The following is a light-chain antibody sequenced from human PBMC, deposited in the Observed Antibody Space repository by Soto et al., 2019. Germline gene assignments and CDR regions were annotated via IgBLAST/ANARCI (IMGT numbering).Light chain of an antibody. CDR1: SSDVGSSNL. V-gene: IGLV2-23*01. CDR3: CSFARSSTSYV. Sequence: QSALTQPASVSGSPGQSITISCTGTSSDVGSSNLVSWYQQHPGKAPKLIIYEGSRRPSGVSGRFSGSMSGNTASLTISGLQAEDEADYYCCSFARSSTSYVFGTGTKGHRP. J-gene: IGLJ1*01. CDR2: EGS.